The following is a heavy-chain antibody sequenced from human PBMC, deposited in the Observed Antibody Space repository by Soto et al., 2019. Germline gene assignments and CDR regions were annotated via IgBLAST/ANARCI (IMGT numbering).Heavy chain of an antibody. CDR1: GFTFSSYG. D-gene: IGHD3-10*01. CDR3: ARDYYYGSGSYLMYYYYYGMDV. Sequence: QVQLVESGGGVVQPGRSLRLSCAASGFTFSSYGMHWVRQAPGKGLEWVAVIWYDGSNKYYADSVKGRFTISRDNSKNTLYLQMNSLRAEDTAVYYCARDYYYGSGSYLMYYYYYGMDVWGQGTTVTVSS. CDR2: IWYDGSNK. V-gene: IGHV3-33*01. J-gene: IGHJ6*02.